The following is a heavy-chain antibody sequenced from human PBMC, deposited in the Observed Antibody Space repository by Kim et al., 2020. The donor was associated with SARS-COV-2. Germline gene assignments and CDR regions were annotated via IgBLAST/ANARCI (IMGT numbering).Heavy chain of an antibody. V-gene: IGHV4-61*01. D-gene: IGHD3-10*01. CDR3: ASLRAYYYGSGSSPQYYYYYYYGMDV. Sequence: SETLSLTCTVSGGSVSSGSYYWSWIRQPPGKGLEWIGYIYYSGSTNYNPSLKSRVTISVDTSKNQFSLKLSSVTAADTAVYYCASLRAYYYGSGSSPQYYYYYYYGMDVWGQGTTVTVSS. CDR1: GGSVSSGSYY. J-gene: IGHJ6*02. CDR2: IYYSGST.